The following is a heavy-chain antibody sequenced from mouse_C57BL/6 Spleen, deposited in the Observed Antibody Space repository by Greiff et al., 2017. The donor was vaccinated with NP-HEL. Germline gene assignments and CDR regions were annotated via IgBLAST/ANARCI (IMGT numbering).Heavy chain of an antibody. CDR3: ARDPPPMVTTGYYAMDY. CDR2: ISSGGDYI. D-gene: IGHD2-13*01. Sequence: DVMLVESGEGLVKPGGSLKLSCAASGFTFSSYAMSWVRQTPEKRLERVAYISSGGDYIYYADTVKGRFTISRDNARNTLYLQMSSLKSEDTAMYYCARDPPPMVTTGYYAMDYWGQGTSVTVSS. J-gene: IGHJ4*01. CDR1: GFTFSSYA. V-gene: IGHV5-9-1*02.